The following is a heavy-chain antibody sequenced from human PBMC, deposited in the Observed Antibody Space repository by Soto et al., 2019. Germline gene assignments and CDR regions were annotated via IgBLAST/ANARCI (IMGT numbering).Heavy chain of an antibody. D-gene: IGHD6-13*01. J-gene: IGHJ6*03. CDR2: ISSNGVGT. CDR1: GFTLSGYA. Sequence: EVQLAESGGGLAQTGGSLRHSCAAYGFTLSGYAMDWVRQAPGKGLEYVSGISSNGVGTYYANSVQGRFTISRDNSKNTVYLQMRSLRPEDMAVYYCASRAGPDFYYMDVWGKGTTVTVSS. V-gene: IGHV3-64*01. CDR3: ASRAGPDFYYMDV.